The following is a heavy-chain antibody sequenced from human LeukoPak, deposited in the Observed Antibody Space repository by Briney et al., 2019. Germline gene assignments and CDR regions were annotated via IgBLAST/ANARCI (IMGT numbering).Heavy chain of an antibody. CDR3: ARESRLDY. V-gene: IGHV3-30*01. J-gene: IGHJ4*02. CDR1: GSTLSSYA. Sequence: GGSLRLSCAASGSTLSSYAMHWVRQAPGKGLEWVAVISYDGSNKYYADSVKGRFTISRDNSKNTLYLQMNSLRAEDTAVYYCARESRLDYWGQGTLVTVSS. CDR2: ISYDGSNK. D-gene: IGHD3-16*01.